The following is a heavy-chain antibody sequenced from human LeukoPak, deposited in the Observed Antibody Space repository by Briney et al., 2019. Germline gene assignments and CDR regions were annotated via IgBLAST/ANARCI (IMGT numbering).Heavy chain of an antibody. CDR1: GFPFSTYA. CDR2: ISPNGGST. D-gene: IGHD5-12*01. J-gene: IGHJ4*02. CDR3: VKSAAVATVGVDY. Sequence: PAGGSLRLSCSASGFPFSTYAMHWVRQAPGKGLEYVSAISPNGGSTYYADSMKGRFTISRDNSKNTLYLQMYSLRFEDTAVYYCVKSAAVATVGVDYWGQGTLVTVSS. V-gene: IGHV3-64D*06.